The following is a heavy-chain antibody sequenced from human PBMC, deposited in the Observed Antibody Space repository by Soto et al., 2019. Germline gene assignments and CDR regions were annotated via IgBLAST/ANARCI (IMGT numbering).Heavy chain of an antibody. CDR2: IWYDGSKK. CDR1: RFTFSSYG. D-gene: IGHD2-8*01. Sequence: QVQLVESGGGVVQPGRSLRLSCSASRFTFSSYGMHWVRQGPGKGLEWVAFIWYDGSKKYYADSVKGRFTISRDNSKSTLFLQMNSLRAEDTAGYFCARGMVPTGLDYWGQGTLVTVSS. CDR3: ARGMVPTGLDY. J-gene: IGHJ4*02. V-gene: IGHV3-33*01.